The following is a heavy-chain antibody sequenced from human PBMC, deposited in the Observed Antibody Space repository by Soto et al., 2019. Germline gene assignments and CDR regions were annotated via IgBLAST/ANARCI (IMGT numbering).Heavy chain of an antibody. CDR1: GYTFTSYD. CDR2: MNPNSGNT. V-gene: IGHV1-8*01. J-gene: IGHJ6*02. CDR3: ARTAVRYYYYGMDV. Sequence: QVPLVQSGAEVKKPGASVKVSCKASGYTFTSYDINWVRQATGQGLEWMGWMNPNSGNTGYAQKFQGRVTMTRNTSISTAYMELSSLRSEDTAVYYCARTAVRYYYYGMDVWGQGTMVTVSS.